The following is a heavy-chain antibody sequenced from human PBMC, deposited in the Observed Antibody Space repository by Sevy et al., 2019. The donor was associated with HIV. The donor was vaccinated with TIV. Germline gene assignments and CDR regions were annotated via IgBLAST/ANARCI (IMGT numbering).Heavy chain of an antibody. J-gene: IGHJ6*02. V-gene: IGHV3-74*01. D-gene: IGHD3-16*01. Sequence: GGSLRLSCAASGFTFSSYWMHWVRQAPGKGLVWVSRINRDGSSTSYADSVKGRFTISRDNAKNTLYLQMNSLRAEDTAVYYCAGGLPLGYYYYGMDVWGQGTTVTVSS. CDR3: AGGLPLGYYYYGMDV. CDR2: INRDGSST. CDR1: GFTFSSYW.